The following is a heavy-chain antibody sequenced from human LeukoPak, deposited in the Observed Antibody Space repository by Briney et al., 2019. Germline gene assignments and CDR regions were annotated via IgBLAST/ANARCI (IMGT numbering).Heavy chain of an antibody. CDR2: MNPINGNT. Sequence: ASVKVSCKASGFTLTNYDINWVRQAPGQGLEWMGWMNPINGNTGYARKFQGRVTMTTDTSTSTAYMELRSLRSDDTAVYYCARFNAAAIGFDYWGQGTLVTVSS. CDR3: ARFNAAAIGFDY. V-gene: IGHV1-8*01. D-gene: IGHD2-2*02. CDR1: GFTLTNYD. J-gene: IGHJ4*02.